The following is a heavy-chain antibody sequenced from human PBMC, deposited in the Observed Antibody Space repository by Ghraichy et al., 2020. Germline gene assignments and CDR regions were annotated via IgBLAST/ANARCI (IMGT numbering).Heavy chain of an antibody. CDR1: GGSISSNNYY. Sequence: SQTLSLTCTVSGGSISSNNYYWGWIRQPPGKGLEWIGGISYSGSTYYNPSLKSRVTISVDTSKNHFSLKLSSVTAADTAVYYCARWSGGYCGGDCYWFDYWGQGTLVPVSS. V-gene: IGHV4-39*02. CDR3: ARWSGGYCGGDCYWFDY. J-gene: IGHJ4*02. D-gene: IGHD2-21*02. CDR2: ISYSGST.